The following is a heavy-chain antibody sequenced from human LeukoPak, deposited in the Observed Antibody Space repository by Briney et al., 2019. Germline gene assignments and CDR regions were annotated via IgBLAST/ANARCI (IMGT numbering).Heavy chain of an antibody. CDR2: INHSGST. D-gene: IGHD3-9*01. Sequence: SETLSLTCAVYGGSFSGYYWSWIRQPPGKGLEWIGEINHSGSTNYNPSLKSRVTISVDTSKNQFSLKLSSVTAADTAVYYCARDNHDILTGPYGMDVWGQGTTVTVSS. CDR3: ARDNHDILTGPYGMDV. V-gene: IGHV4-34*01. CDR1: GGSFSGYY. J-gene: IGHJ6*02.